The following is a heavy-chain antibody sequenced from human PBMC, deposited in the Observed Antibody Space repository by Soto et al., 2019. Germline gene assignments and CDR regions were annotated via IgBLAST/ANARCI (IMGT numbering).Heavy chain of an antibody. CDR3: AKDRDYGDYLQGGGWFDP. Sequence: EVQLVESGGGLVQPGRSLRLSCAASGFTFDDYAMHWVRQAPGKGLEWVSGISWNSGSIGYADSVKGRFTISRDNAKNSLYLQMNSLRAEDTALYYCAKDRDYGDYLQGGGWFDPWGQGTLVTVSS. J-gene: IGHJ5*02. V-gene: IGHV3-9*01. CDR2: ISWNSGSI. CDR1: GFTFDDYA. D-gene: IGHD4-17*01.